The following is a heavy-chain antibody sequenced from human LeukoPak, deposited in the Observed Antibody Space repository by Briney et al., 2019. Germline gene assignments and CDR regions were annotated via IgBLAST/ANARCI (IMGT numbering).Heavy chain of an antibody. Sequence: GGSLRLSCAASGFTFSSYAMSWVRQAPGKGLEWVSYISSSSSYTNYADSVKGRFTISRDNAKNSLYLQMNSLRAEDTAVYYCARKGSCSGGLCYYWFDLWGQGTLVTVSS. V-gene: IGHV3-21*05. D-gene: IGHD2-15*01. CDR3: ARKGSCSGGLCYYWFDL. J-gene: IGHJ5*02. CDR2: ISSSSSYT. CDR1: GFTFSSYA.